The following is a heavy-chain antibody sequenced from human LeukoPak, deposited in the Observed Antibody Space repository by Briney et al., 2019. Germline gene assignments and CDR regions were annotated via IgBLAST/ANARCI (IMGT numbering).Heavy chain of an antibody. CDR1: GGSINSYY. J-gene: IGHJ4*02. CDR3: ARVDIRTAFFDY. D-gene: IGHD5-12*01. CDR2: IYSSGST. V-gene: IGHV4-4*07. Sequence: SETLSLTCTVSGGSINSYYWSWIRQPAGKGLEWIGRIYSSGSTGYNPSLKSRVTMSLDTSKNQFSLNLSSVTAADTAVYYCARVDIRTAFFDYWGQRTLVTVSS.